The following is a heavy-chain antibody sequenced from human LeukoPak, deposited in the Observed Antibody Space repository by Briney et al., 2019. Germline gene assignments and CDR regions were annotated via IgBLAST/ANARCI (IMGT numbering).Heavy chain of an antibody. V-gene: IGHV1-69*01. CDR2: IIPIFGTA. D-gene: IGHD2-2*01. CDR1: GGTFSSYA. Sequence: GSSVKVSCKASGGTFSSYAISWVRQAPGQGLEWMGGIIPIFGTANCAQKFQGRVTITADESTSTAYMELSSLRSEDTAVYYCARSYCSSTSCYGDPEVYWGQGTLVTVSS. CDR3: ARSYCSSTSCYGDPEVY. J-gene: IGHJ4*02.